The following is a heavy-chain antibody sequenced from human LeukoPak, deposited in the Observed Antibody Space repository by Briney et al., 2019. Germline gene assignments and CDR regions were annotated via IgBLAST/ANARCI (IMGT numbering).Heavy chain of an antibody. D-gene: IGHD5-18*01. CDR1: GFTFNDYA. Sequence: GGSLRLSCAASGFTFNDYAIHWVRQVPGKGLEWVGGINRSSDVIAYGDSVKGRSTISRDNAKNSLYLQIDNLRFEDTALYYCAKDMAVPTAPRVYAFDVWGQGALVTVSS. J-gene: IGHJ3*01. CDR2: INRSSDVI. V-gene: IGHV3-9*01. CDR3: AKDMAVPTAPRVYAFDV.